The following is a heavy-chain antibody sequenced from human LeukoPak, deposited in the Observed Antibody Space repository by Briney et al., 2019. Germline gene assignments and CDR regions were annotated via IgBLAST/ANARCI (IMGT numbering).Heavy chain of an antibody. CDR3: ARSGSYYTAFDI. CDR2: INPNSGGT. J-gene: IGHJ3*02. Sequence: ASVKVSYKASGYTFTGYYMHWVRQAPGQGLEWMGRINPNSGGTNYAQKFQGRVTMTRDTSISTAYMELSRLRSDDTAVHYCARSGSYYTAFDIWGQGTMVTVSS. V-gene: IGHV1-2*06. D-gene: IGHD1-26*01. CDR1: GYTFTGYY.